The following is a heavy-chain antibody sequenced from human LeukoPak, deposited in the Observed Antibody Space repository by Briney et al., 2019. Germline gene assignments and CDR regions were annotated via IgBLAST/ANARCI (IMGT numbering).Heavy chain of an antibody. V-gene: IGHV3-74*01. J-gene: IGHJ6*02. CDR3: AREKPADYGSGSYDLQHYYFGMDV. Sequence: GGSLRLTCAASEFTLSNYWMHWVRQAPGKGLVWVSRINNDGSSTSYADSVKGRFTVSRDNAKSTVYLQMISLGDEDTAVYYCAREKPADYGSGSYDLQHYYFGMDVWGQGTTVTVSS. CDR1: EFTLSNYW. D-gene: IGHD3-10*01. CDR2: INNDGSST.